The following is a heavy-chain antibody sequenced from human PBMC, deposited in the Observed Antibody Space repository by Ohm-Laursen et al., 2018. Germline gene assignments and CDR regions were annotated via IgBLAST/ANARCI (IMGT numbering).Heavy chain of an antibody. Sequence: SDTLSLTCTVSGGSISNYYWSWIRQPAGKGLEWIGRIYSSGSTNYNPSLNSRVIMSIDTSKNQFSLKLSSVTAADTAVYYCARELSGTYNTFDMWGQGTMVTVSS. V-gene: IGHV4-4*07. J-gene: IGHJ3*02. D-gene: IGHD1-20*01. CDR1: GGSISNYY. CDR2: IYSSGST. CDR3: ARELSGTYNTFDM.